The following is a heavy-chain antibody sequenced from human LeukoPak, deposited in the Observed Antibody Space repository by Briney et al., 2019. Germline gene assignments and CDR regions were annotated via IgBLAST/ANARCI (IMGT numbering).Heavy chain of an antibody. D-gene: IGHD3-22*01. CDR2: ISSSSSYI. CDR1: GFTFSSYS. V-gene: IGHV3-21*01. CDR3: VRSPYYYDSSGSGYYYFYMDV. Sequence: PGGSLRLSCAASGFTFSSYSMNWVRQAPGKGLEWVSSISSSSSYIYYADSVKGRFTISRDNAKNSLYLQMNSLRAEDTAVYYCVRSPYYYDSSGSGYYYFYMDVWGKGTTVTVSS. J-gene: IGHJ6*03.